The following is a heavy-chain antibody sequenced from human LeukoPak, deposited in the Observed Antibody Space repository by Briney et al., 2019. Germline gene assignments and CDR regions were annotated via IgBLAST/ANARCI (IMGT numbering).Heavy chain of an antibody. D-gene: IGHD4-17*01. J-gene: IGHJ3*01. CDR2: ISYDGSNK. V-gene: IGHV3-30-3*01. Sequence: PGRSLRLSCAASGFNFSNYVMHWVCQAPGKGLEWVALISYDGSNKYYADSVKGRFTISRDNSKNTLYLQMNSLRAEDTAAYHCASDLDYGDIDDSFDVWGQGTMVTVSS. CDR3: ASDLDYGDIDDSFDV. CDR1: GFNFSNYV.